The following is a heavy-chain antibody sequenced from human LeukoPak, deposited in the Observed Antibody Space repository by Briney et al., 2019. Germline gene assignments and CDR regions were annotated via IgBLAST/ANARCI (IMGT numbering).Heavy chain of an antibody. V-gene: IGHV3-23*01. CDR1: GFTCSNYG. CDR2: ISGSGDST. J-gene: IGHJ6*04. Sequence: TGGSLRLSCAASGFTCSNYGMSWVRQAPGKGLEWVSVISGSGDSTYYADSVKGRFTISRDSSKNTLYLQMNSLRAEDTAVYYCAKGRGGSTCYSAVDFWGKGTTVTVSS. CDR3: AKGRGGSTCYSAVDF. D-gene: IGHD2-2*02.